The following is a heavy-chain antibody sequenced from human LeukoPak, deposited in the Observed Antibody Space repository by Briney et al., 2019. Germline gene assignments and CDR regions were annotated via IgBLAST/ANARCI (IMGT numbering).Heavy chain of an antibody. CDR2: IYYSGST. CDR3: ARHPATAMVTLFDY. V-gene: IGHV4-39*01. D-gene: IGHD5-18*01. Sequence: PSETLSLTCTVSGGSISSSSYYWGWIRQPPGKGLEWNESIYYSGSTYYNPSPKSRVTISVDTSKNQCSLKLSSVTAADTAVYYCARHPATAMVTLFDYWGQGTLVTVSS. CDR1: GGSISSSSYY. J-gene: IGHJ4*02.